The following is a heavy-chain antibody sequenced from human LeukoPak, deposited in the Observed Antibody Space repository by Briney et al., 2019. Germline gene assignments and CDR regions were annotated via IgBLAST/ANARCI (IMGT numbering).Heavy chain of an antibody. D-gene: IGHD3-22*01. J-gene: IGHJ3*02. Sequence: GGSLRLSCAASGFTVSSSYMSWVRQAPGKGLEWVSVIYSGGSTYYADSVKGRFTISRDNSKNTLYLQMNSLRAEDTAVYYCARDGGYDSSGYSLPDAFDIWGQGTMVTVSS. V-gene: IGHV3-66*02. CDR2: IYSGGST. CDR1: GFTVSSSY. CDR3: ARDGGYDSSGYSLPDAFDI.